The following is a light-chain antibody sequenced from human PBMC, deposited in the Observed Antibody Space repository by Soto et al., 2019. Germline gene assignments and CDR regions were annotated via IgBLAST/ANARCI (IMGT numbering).Light chain of an antibody. CDR2: GAS. Sequence: EIVLTQSPGTLSLSPGERATFSCRASQSVSSNYLAWYQQKPGQAPRLLIYGASSRATGIPDRFSGSGSGTDFTLTISRLEPEDFAVYYCHQYGSSPRTFGQGTKVEIK. CDR1: QSVSSNY. J-gene: IGKJ1*01. V-gene: IGKV3-20*01. CDR3: HQYGSSPRT.